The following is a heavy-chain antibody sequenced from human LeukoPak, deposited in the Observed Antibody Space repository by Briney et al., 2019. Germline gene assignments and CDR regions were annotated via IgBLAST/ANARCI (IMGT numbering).Heavy chain of an antibody. V-gene: IGHV3-11*04. CDR3: ARDLIAAAGTLRYYGMDV. J-gene: IGHJ6*02. CDR1: GFTFSDYY. CDR2: ISSGGHTL. Sequence: GGSLRLSCEVSGFTFSDYYMTWIRQAPGKGLEWVSYISSGGHTLDYADSVKGRFTISRDNAKNSLFLQMNSLRAEDTAVYYCARDLIAAAGTLRYYGMDVWGQGTTVTVSS. D-gene: IGHD6-13*01.